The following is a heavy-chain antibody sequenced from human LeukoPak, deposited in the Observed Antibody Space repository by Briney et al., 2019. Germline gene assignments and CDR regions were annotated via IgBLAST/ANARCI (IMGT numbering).Heavy chain of an antibody. Sequence: PGGSLRLSCAASGFTFSSYAMHWVRQAPGKGLEYVSAISSNGGSTYYANSVKGRFTISRDNSKNTLYLQVGSLRAEDMAVYYCARVGSGSAFDYWGQGTLVTVSS. D-gene: IGHD3-22*01. J-gene: IGHJ4*02. CDR2: ISSNGGST. CDR1: GFTFSSYA. CDR3: ARVGSGSAFDY. V-gene: IGHV3-64*01.